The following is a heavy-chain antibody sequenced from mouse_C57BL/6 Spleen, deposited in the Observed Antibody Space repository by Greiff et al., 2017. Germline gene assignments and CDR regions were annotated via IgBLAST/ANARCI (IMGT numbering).Heavy chain of an antibody. CDR3: ALDFDY. CDR1: GFTFSSYG. Sequence: EVQVVESGGDLVKPGGSLKLSCAASGFTFSSYGMSWVRQTPDKRLEWVATISSGGSYTYYPDSVKGRFTISRDNAKNTLYLQMSSLKSEDTAMYYCALDFDYWGQGTTLTVSS. J-gene: IGHJ2*01. CDR2: ISSGGSYT. V-gene: IGHV5-6*01. D-gene: IGHD3-1*01.